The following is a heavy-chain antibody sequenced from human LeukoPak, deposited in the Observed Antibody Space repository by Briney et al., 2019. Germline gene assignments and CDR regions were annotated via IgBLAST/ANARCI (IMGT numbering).Heavy chain of an antibody. CDR1: GCGFTSYW. Sequence: GGALQISFKGSGCGFTSYWIGWGRRMAGKGVEWMGIIYPSASHPRYSPSFQGQVTFSADTSIRTAYLQWRSLKASDTAMYYCARGTSGYSYGPDGYWGQGTLVTVSS. CDR3: ARGTSGYSYGPDGY. V-gene: IGHV5-51*01. J-gene: IGHJ4*02. D-gene: IGHD5-18*01. CDR2: IYPSASHP.